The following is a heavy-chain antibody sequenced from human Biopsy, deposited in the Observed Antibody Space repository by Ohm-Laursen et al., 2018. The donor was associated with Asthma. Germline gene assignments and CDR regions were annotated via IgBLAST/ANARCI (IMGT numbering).Heavy chain of an antibody. V-gene: IGHV1-69*10. Sequence: SVKVSCKSSEDTFSSYVISWVRQAPGQGLEWMGGIMPPFGLTNYAQRFQDRLTISADKSTRTAYMELRRLRSEDSAVYYCARDHCSAMWAGVSTDNCYFDYWGQGTLLTVSS. J-gene: IGHJ4*02. CDR1: EDTFSSYV. CDR2: IMPPFGLT. D-gene: IGHD5/OR15-5a*01. CDR3: ARDHCSAMWAGVSTDNCYFDY.